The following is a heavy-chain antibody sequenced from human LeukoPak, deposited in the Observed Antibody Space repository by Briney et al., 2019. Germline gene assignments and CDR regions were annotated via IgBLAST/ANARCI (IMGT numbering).Heavy chain of an antibody. CDR2: IYYSGST. CDR1: GGSISSGDYY. D-gene: IGHD2-2*01. V-gene: IGHV4-30-4*08. J-gene: IGHJ4*02. Sequence: SETLSLTCTVSGGSISSGDYYWSWIRQPPGKGLEWIGHIYYSGSTYYIPSLKSRVTMSVDTSKNQFSLKLSSVTAADTAVFYCARLHSAAMVFDYWGQGTLVTVSS. CDR3: ARLHSAAMVFDY.